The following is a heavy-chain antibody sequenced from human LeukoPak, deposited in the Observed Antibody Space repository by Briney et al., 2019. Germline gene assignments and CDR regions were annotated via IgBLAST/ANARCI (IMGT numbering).Heavy chain of an antibody. V-gene: IGHV3-9*01. CDR3: AMGTTYYFVSGSYYLVY. CDR2: ISWNSGSI. D-gene: IGHD3-10*01. J-gene: IGHJ4*02. Sequence: PGGSLRLSCAASGFTFDDNALHWVRQAPGKGLEWVSGISWNSGSIGYADSVKGRFTISRDNAKNTLYLPMNSLRAEGTAVYYCAMGTTYYFVSGSYYLVYWGQGTLVTVSS. CDR1: GFTFDDNA.